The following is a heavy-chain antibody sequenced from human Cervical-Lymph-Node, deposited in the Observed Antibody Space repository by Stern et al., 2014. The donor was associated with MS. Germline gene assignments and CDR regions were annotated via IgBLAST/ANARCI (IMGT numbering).Heavy chain of an antibody. D-gene: IGHD1-26*01. V-gene: IGHV1-2*02. CDR3: ARISLGSGIDY. CDR2: IYPNGGAT. CDR1: ENTFTGYY. J-gene: IGHJ4*02. Sequence: VQLVQSGAEVKQPVASMKVTCQASENTFTGYYIHWVRQAPGQGLELMGWIYPNGGATNYAQRFQDRVSLTSDTSNTLAYMELDRLTSDDTAVYYCARISLGSGIDYWGQGSLVTVSS.